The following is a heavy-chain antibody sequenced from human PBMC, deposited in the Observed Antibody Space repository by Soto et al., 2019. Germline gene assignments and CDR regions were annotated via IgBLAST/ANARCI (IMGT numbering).Heavy chain of an antibody. CDR3: ARQNYYDSSGYSA. CDR1: GFTFSGSA. CDR2: IRSKANSYAT. D-gene: IGHD3-22*01. V-gene: IGHV3-73*01. J-gene: IGHJ5*02. Sequence: GGSLRLSCAASGFTFSGSAMHWVRQASGKGLEWVGRIRSKANSYATAYAASVKGRFTISRDDSKNTAYLQMNSLKTEDTAVYYCARQNYYDSSGYSAWGQGTLVTVYS.